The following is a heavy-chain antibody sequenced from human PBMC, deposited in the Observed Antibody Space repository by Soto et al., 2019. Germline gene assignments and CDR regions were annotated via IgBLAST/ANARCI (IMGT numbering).Heavy chain of an antibody. D-gene: IGHD5-12*01. V-gene: IGHV4-59*12. CDR3: ARSPQVATWTKEHFGY. Sequence: SETLSLTCTVSGGSLSSYYWSWIRQPPGKGLEWIGYIYYSGSTNYNPSLKSRVTISVDTSKNQFSMKLSSVTAPDTAVHYCARSPQVATWTKEHFGYWGQGALVTVSS. CDR2: IYYSGST. CDR1: GGSLSSYY. J-gene: IGHJ4*02.